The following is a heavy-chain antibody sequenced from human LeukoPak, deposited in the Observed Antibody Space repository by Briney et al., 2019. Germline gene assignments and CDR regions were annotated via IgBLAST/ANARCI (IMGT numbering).Heavy chain of an antibody. CDR3: ARGGRYFDHWFDP. CDR1: GGSISSSSYY. J-gene: IGHJ5*02. D-gene: IGHD3-9*01. CDR2: INHSGST. V-gene: IGHV4-39*07. Sequence: PSETLSLTCTVSGGSISSSSYYWGWIRQPPGKGLEWIGEINHSGSTNYNPSLKSRVTISVDTSKNQFSLKLSSVTAADTAVYYCARGGRYFDHWFDPWGQGTLVTVSS.